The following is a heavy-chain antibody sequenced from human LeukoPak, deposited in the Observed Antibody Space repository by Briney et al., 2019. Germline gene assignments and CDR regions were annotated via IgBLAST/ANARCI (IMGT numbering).Heavy chain of an antibody. CDR3: AKDISGWYGSFAFDI. J-gene: IGHJ3*02. CDR2: ISYDGSNK. V-gene: IGHV3-30*18. D-gene: IGHD6-19*01. Sequence: GGSLRLSCAASGFTFSSYGMHWVRQAPGKGLEWVAVISYDGSNKYYADSVKGRFTISRDNSKNTLYLQMNSLRAEDTAVYYCAKDISGWYGSFAFDIWGQGTMVTVSS. CDR1: GFTFSSYG.